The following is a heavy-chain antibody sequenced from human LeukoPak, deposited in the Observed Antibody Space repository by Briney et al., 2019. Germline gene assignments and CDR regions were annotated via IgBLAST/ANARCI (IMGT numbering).Heavy chain of an antibody. V-gene: IGHV1-69*06. CDR3: ARMTSSGWYAAGYYFDY. D-gene: IGHD6-19*01. CDR1: GGTFSSYT. Sequence: SVKVSCKASGGTFSSYTISWVRQAPGQGLEWMGGIIPIFDTAIYAQKFQGTVTITADKSTSTAYMELSSLRSEDTAVYYCARMTSSGWYAAGYYFDYWGQGTLVTVSS. J-gene: IGHJ4*02. CDR2: IIPIFDTA.